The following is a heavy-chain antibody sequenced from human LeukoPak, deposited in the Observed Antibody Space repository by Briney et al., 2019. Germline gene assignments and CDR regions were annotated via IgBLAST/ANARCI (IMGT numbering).Heavy chain of an antibody. Sequence: GGSLRLSCAASGFTFNTYWMHWVRQAPGKGLVWVSRTNSDGSGTRYADSVKGRFTISRDNAKNTLYLQMNSLRAEDTAVYYCARDSVAASGDFDYWSQGTLVTVSS. J-gene: IGHJ4*02. CDR2: TNSDGSGT. V-gene: IGHV3-74*01. D-gene: IGHD6-13*01. CDR1: GFTFNTYW. CDR3: ARDSVAASGDFDY.